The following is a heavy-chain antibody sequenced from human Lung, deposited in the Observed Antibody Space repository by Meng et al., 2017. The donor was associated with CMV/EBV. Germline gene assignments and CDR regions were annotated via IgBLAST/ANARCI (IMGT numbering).Heavy chain of an antibody. J-gene: IGHJ5*02. D-gene: IGHD1-1*01. CDR3: ARGRYELIWGLFDP. V-gene: IGHV1-2*04. CDR2: INPNTGGT. CDR1: GSTFTGYY. Sequence: QMQLVQSGGEVKKPGATVKVSRKASGSTFTGYYRHWVRQAPGQGLEWMGWINPNTGGTKYAQKFQGWVTLTRDTSISTAYMELSRLRSDDTAVYYCARGRYELIWGLFDPWGQGTLVTVSS.